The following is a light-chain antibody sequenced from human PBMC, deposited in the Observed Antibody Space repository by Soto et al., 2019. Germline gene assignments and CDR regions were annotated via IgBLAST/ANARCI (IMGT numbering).Light chain of an antibody. CDR1: QNVARNY. J-gene: IGKJ4*01. CDR2: DAS. Sequence: EIVLMQSPGTLSLSPGERATLSCRASQNVARNYLAWYQQRPGQAPRLLIYDASTRATGIPDRFSGSGSGTDFTLTISRLEPEDFAVYFCQQYARSPLAFGGGTKVDI. V-gene: IGKV3-20*01. CDR3: QQYARSPLA.